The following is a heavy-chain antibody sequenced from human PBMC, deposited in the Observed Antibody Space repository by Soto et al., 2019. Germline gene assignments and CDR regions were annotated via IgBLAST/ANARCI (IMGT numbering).Heavy chain of an antibody. V-gene: IGHV3-23*01. CDR1: GFTFSSYP. J-gene: IGHJ4*02. Sequence: EVQVLESGGGLVQPGGSVGLSCAASGFTFSSYPMRRVRQAPGKGLEWVSAISGSGGSTYYAESVKGRFTISRDNSKNTLYLQTNSLRAEDTAVYYCARRGSGSYYDYWGQGTLVTVSS. CDR2: ISGSGGST. D-gene: IGHD1-26*01. CDR3: ARRGSGSYYDY.